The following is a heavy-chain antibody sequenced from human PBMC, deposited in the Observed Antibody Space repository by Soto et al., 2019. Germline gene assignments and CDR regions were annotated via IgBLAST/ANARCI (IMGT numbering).Heavy chain of an antibody. V-gene: IGHV3-23*01. D-gene: IGHD3-3*01. CDR2: INGSGGTT. J-gene: IGHJ4*02. CDR1: GFTFNSYA. Sequence: GGSLRLSCAASGFTFNSYAMSWVRQAPGKGLEWVSTINGSGGTTYYAESVKGRFTISGDNSKNTLYLQMNSLRAEDTAVYYCAKVIDDFWSGYYPYYFDYWGQGTLVTVSS. CDR3: AKVIDDFWSGYYPYYFDY.